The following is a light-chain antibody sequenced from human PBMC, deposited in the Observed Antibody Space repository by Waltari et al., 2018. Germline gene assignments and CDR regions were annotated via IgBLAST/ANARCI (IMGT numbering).Light chain of an antibody. CDR3: QQRRNWPLT. CDR2: DTS. CDR1: QSISNY. V-gene: IGKV3-11*01. Sequence: SCRASQSISNYLACYQQKPGQAPRRLIYDTSNRATGIPTRFSGSGFGTDFTLTISSLEPEDFAIYYCQQRRNWPLTFGGGTKVEIK. J-gene: IGKJ4*02.